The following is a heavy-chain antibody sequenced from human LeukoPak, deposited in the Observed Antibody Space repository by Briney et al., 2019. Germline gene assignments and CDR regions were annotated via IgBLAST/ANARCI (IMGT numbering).Heavy chain of an antibody. J-gene: IGHJ4*02. Sequence: PGGSLRLSCAASGFTFDDYGMSWVRQAPGKGLEWVSSISTSSSYIYYADSVKGRFTICRENAKKSLYLQLNSLRAEDTAVYYCARDLWLQSQRYFDYWGQGTLVTVSS. CDR2: ISTSSSYI. V-gene: IGHV3-21*01. D-gene: IGHD5-24*01. CDR1: GFTFDDYG. CDR3: ARDLWLQSQRYFDY.